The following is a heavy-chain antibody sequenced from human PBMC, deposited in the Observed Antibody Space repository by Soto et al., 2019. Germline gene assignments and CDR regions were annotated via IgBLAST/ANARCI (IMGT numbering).Heavy chain of an antibody. D-gene: IGHD5-12*01. Sequence: SETLSLTCTVSGGSINTFYWSWVRQPAGKGLEWIGRIFSSGSTSFNPSLESRVAMSVDTSKNHFSLNLSSVTAADMAVYYCAREGSYSAYNFAHGIQLWSFDFWGQGALVTV. CDR3: AREGSYSAYNFAHGIQLWSFDF. V-gene: IGHV4-4*07. CDR1: GGSINTFY. J-gene: IGHJ4*02. CDR2: IFSSGST.